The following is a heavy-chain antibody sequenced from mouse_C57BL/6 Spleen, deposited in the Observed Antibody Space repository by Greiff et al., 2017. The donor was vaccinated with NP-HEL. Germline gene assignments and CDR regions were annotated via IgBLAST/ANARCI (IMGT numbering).Heavy chain of an antibody. D-gene: IGHD1-1*01. V-gene: IGHV5-9-1*02. CDR3: TRETTVVGGGFDY. Sequence: EVKLMESGEGLVKPGGSLKLSCAASGFTFSSYAMSWVRQTPEKRLEWVAYISSGGDYIYYADTVKGRFTISRDNARNTLYLQMSSLKSEDTAMYYCTRETTVVGGGFDYWGQGTTLTVSS. CDR1: GFTFSSYA. J-gene: IGHJ2*01. CDR2: ISSGGDYI.